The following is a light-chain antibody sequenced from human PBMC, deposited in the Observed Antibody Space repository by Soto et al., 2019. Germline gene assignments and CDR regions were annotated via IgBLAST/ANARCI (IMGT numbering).Light chain of an antibody. CDR1: QSVSSNY. Sequence: EIVLTQSPGTLSLSPGERATLSCRASQSVSSNYLAWYQQKPGQAPRLLIYGASSRATGIPDRFSGSGSGTDFTLTISRLDPEDFGVYYCLQYGSSPRTFGQGTKVEIK. CDR2: GAS. J-gene: IGKJ1*01. V-gene: IGKV3-20*01. CDR3: LQYGSSPRT.